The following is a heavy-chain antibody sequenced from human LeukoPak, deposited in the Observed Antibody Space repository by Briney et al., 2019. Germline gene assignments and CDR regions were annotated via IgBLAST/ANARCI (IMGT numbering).Heavy chain of an antibody. CDR3: ARGRGYSYGFFDY. CDR1: GGTFSSYA. Sequence: GASVKVSCPASGGTFSSYAISWVRQAPGPGLEWMGGIIPIFGTANYAQKFQGRVTITADKSTSTAYMELSSLRSEDTAVYYCARGRGYSYGFFDYWGQGTLVTVSS. CDR2: IIPIFGTA. D-gene: IGHD5-18*01. V-gene: IGHV1-69*06. J-gene: IGHJ4*02.